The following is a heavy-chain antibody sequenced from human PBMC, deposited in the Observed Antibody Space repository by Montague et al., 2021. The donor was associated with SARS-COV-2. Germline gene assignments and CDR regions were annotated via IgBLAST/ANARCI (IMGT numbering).Heavy chain of an antibody. J-gene: IGHJ4*02. CDR2: IYNSGST. V-gene: IGHV4-4*07. Sequence: SETRSLTCTVSGGSISGYYWSWFRQSAGKRLEWIGRIYNSGSTSYNPSLKSRVTMSVDTSKNQFSLKLSSVTAADTAVYYCVRDQGRSNWNYPDYWGQGTLVTVSS. CDR3: VRDQGRSNWNYPDY. CDR1: GGSISGYY. D-gene: IGHD1-20*01.